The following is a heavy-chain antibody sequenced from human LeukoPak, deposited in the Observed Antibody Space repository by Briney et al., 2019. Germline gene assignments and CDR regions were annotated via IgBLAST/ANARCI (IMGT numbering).Heavy chain of an antibody. V-gene: IGHV3-30*02. CDR1: GFSFSSYG. Sequence: PGGSLRLSCAGSGFSFSSYGMHWVRQAPGKGLEWMAFIRSDGSNKYYADSVKGRFTISRDNSKNTLYLQMNSLRAEDTAVYYCARSIITRYWGQGTLVTVSS. CDR2: IRSDGSNK. J-gene: IGHJ4*02. D-gene: IGHD3-22*01. CDR3: ARSIITRY.